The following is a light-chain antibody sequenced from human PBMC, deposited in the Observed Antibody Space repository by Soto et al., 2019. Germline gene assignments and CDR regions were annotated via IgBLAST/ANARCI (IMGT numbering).Light chain of an antibody. Sequence: QSVLTQPASVSGSPGQSITISCTGTSSDVGGYNYVSWYQQHPGKAPKLMIYDVSNRPSGVSNRFSGSKSGNTASLTISGLQAEDEADYYCSSYTSRSTLYVVFGGGTTLTVL. CDR2: DVS. V-gene: IGLV2-14*01. J-gene: IGLJ2*01. CDR1: SSDVGGYNY. CDR3: SSYTSRSTLYVV.